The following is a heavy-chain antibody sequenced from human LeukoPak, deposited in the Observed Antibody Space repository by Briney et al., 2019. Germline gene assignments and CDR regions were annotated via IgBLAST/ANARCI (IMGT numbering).Heavy chain of an antibody. Sequence: ASVKVSCKASGYTFTGYYMHWVRQAPGQGLEWMGLINPKSAFTKYAQKFQGRVTMTRDTSISTAYMELSRLRSDDTAVYYCARGLNGNDGFDIWGQGTMVTVSS. CDR2: INPKSAFT. CDR3: ARGLNGNDGFDI. J-gene: IGHJ3*02. CDR1: GYTFTGYY. V-gene: IGHV1-2*02.